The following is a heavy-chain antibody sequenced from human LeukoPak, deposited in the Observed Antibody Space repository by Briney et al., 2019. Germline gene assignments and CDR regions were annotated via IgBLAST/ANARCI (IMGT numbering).Heavy chain of an antibody. CDR1: GFTFSSYA. D-gene: IGHD2-15*01. CDR3: ARERVVVAARGNYYYYGMDV. V-gene: IGHV3-30-3*01. CDR2: ISYDGSNK. Sequence: PGGSLRLSCAASGFTFSSYAMHWVRQAPGKGLEWVAVISYDGSNKYYADSVKGRFTISRDNSKNTLYLQMNSLRAEDTAVYYCARERVVVAARGNYYYYGMDVWGQGTTVTVSS. J-gene: IGHJ6*02.